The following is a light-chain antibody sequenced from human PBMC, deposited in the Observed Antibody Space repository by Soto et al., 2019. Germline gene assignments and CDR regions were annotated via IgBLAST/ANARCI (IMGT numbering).Light chain of an antibody. Sequence: EMVVTQSPATLSLSPGERATLSCRASQRVSSHLAWYQQKPGQAHRLLIDDASHRATGSPARFSGSGSGTDFTLTISSLEPEDFAVYYCQQRANWWTFGQGTKGEVK. CDR3: QQRANWWT. V-gene: IGKV3-11*01. CDR1: QRVSSH. CDR2: DAS. J-gene: IGKJ1*01.